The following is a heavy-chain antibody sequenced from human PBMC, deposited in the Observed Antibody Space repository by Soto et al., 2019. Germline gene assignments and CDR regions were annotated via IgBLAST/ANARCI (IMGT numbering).Heavy chain of an antibody. CDR3: ARGSPTTVVTSPVDY. CDR2: ISYDGSNK. Sequence: GGSLRLSCAASGFTFSSYAMHWVRQAPGKGLEWVAVISYDGSNKYYADSVKGRFTISRDNSKNTLYLQMNSLRAEDTAVYYCARGSPTTVVTSPVDYWGQGTLVTVSS. D-gene: IGHD4-17*01. V-gene: IGHV3-30-3*01. CDR1: GFTFSSYA. J-gene: IGHJ4*02.